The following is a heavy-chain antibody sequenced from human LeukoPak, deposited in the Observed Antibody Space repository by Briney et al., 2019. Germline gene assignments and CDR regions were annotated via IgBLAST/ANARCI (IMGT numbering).Heavy chain of an antibody. CDR1: GGSISSYY. CDR2: IYYSGST. CDR3: ARWNGYNWFDP. V-gene: IGHV4-59*01. D-gene: IGHD5-24*01. Sequence: PSETLSLTCTVSGGSISSYYWSWIRQPPGKGLEWIGYIYYSGSTNYNPSLKSRVTISVDTSKNQFSLKLSSVTAADTAVYYCARWNGYNWFDPWGQGTLVTVSS. J-gene: IGHJ5*02.